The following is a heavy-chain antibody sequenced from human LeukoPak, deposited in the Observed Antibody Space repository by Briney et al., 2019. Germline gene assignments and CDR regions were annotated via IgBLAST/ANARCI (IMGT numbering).Heavy chain of an antibody. CDR1: GFTYSYYW. V-gene: IGHV3-33*08. J-gene: IGHJ4*02. CDR3: AREIPRGAIHLDY. Sequence: GGSPRLSCAASGFTYSYYWMSWVRQAPGKGLEWVAVIWYDGSNKYYADSVKGRFTISRDNSKNTLYLQMNSLRAENTAVYYCAREIPRGAIHLDYWGQGTLVTVSS. CDR2: IWYDGSNK. D-gene: IGHD3-10*01.